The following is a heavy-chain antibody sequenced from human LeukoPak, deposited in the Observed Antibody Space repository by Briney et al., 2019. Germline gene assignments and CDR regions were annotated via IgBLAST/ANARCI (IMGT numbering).Heavy chain of an antibody. CDR2: TYYRSKWYN. Sequence: SQTLSLTCVISGDSVSRNTASWNWIRQSPSRGLEWLGRTYYRSKWYNDFAESVKSRITFSADTSKNQLTLQLYSVTSDDTAVYYCVRDPGGTLFDSWGQGTLVTVSS. CDR3: VRDPGGTLFDS. J-gene: IGHJ4*02. CDR1: GDSVSRNTAS. V-gene: IGHV6-1*01.